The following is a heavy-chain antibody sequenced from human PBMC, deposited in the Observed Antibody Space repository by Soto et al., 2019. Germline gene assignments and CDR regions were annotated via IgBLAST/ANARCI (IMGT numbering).Heavy chain of an antibody. CDR2: ISANNGNR. J-gene: IGHJ4*02. Sequence: QVQLVQSGAEVKKPGASVKVSCKASGYIFTNHGISWVRQAPGQGLEWMGWISANNGNRNFAQNFQGRVTMTTDTTTSPAYIELRGLTSDDTAIYYGARDDYGDPFFDYWGQGTLVTVSS. V-gene: IGHV1-18*01. CDR3: ARDDYGDPFFDY. CDR1: GYIFTNHG. D-gene: IGHD4-17*01.